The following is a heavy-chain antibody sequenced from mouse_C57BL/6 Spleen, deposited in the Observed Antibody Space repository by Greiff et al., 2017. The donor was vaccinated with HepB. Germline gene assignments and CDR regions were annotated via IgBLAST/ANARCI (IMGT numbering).Heavy chain of an antibody. V-gene: IGHV1-9*01. D-gene: IGHD2-3*01. Sequence: QVQLQQSGAELMKPGASVKLSCKATGYTFTGYWIEWVKQRPGHGLEWIGEILPGSGSTNYNEKFKGKATFTADTSSNTAYKQLSSLTTEDSAIYYCARRTGGYYPFAYWGQGTLVTVSA. J-gene: IGHJ3*01. CDR2: ILPGSGST. CDR1: GYTFTGYW. CDR3: ARRTGGYYPFAY.